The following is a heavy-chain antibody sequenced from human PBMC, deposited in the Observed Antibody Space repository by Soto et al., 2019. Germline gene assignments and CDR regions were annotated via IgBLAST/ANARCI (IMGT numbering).Heavy chain of an antibody. CDR3: AKKKSPGGSIMGIIDY. CDR2: ISWNSNSI. D-gene: IGHD3-16*01. V-gene: IGHV3-9*01. J-gene: IGHJ4*02. Sequence: EVQLVESGGGLVQPGRSLRLSCAASGFTFNDYTMHWVRQAPGKGLEWVSGISWNSNSIGYADSVKGRFTISRDNAKNSLYLEMNNLRAEDTALFYCAKKKSPGGSIMGIIDYWGQGTLVTVSS. CDR1: GFTFNDYT.